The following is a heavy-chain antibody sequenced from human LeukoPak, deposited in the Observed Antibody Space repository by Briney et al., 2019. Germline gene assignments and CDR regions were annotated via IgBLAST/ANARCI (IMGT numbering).Heavy chain of an antibody. CDR2: IYYSGSA. Sequence: PSETLSLTCSVSGGSITIYYWSWIRQPPGKGLEWIGYIYYSGSANYNPSLKSRLTISVDTSKNQFSLKLNSVTAADTAVYYCARGDGWYFYWGQGTLVTVSS. J-gene: IGHJ4*02. CDR1: GGSITIYY. V-gene: IGHV4-59*01. CDR3: ARGDGWYFY. D-gene: IGHD6-19*01.